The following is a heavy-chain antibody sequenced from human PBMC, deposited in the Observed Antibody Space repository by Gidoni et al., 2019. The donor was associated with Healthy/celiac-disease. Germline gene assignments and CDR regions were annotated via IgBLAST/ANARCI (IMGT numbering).Heavy chain of an antibody. CDR1: VFTFSSYA. V-gene: IGHV3-23*01. J-gene: IGHJ5*02. CDR2: ISGSGGST. D-gene: IGHD6-19*01. Sequence: EVQLLESGGGLVQPGGSLRLSCAASVFTFSSYAMSWVRQAPGKGLEWVSAISGSGGSTYYADSVKGRFTISRDNSKNTLYLQMNSLRAEDTAVYYCAKGVYSSGWYRGWFDPWGQGTLVTVSS. CDR3: AKGVYSSGWYRGWFDP.